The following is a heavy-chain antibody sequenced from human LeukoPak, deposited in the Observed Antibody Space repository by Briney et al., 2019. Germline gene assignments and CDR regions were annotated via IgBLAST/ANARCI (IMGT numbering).Heavy chain of an antibody. D-gene: IGHD4-17*01. CDR3: ARVYGDHVDY. CDR1: GGSISSGSYY. V-gene: IGHV4-61*02. Sequence: SETLSLTCTVSGGSISSGSYYWSWIRQPAGKGLEWIGRIYTSGSTNYNPSLKSRVTISVDTSKNQFSLKLSSVTAADTAVYYCARVYGDHVDYWGQGTLVTVSS. J-gene: IGHJ4*02. CDR2: IYTSGST.